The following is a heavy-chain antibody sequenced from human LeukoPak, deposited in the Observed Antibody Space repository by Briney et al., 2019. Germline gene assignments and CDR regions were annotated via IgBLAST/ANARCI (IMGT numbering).Heavy chain of an antibody. V-gene: IGHV3-11*04. J-gene: IGHJ3*01. D-gene: IGHD3-10*01. Sequence: PGGSLRLSCAASGFIFSDYYMSWIRQAPGKGLEWVSYISSSCNAIYYADSVKVRFTISRDNAKDSLYLQMNRLRAEDTAVYYCARTYYYGSGTYRYAFDFWGQGTMVTVSS. CDR1: GFIFSDYY. CDR2: ISSSCNAI. CDR3: ARTYYYGSGTYRYAFDF.